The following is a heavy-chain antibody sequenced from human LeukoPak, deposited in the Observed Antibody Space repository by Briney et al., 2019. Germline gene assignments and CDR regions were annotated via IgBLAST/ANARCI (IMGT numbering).Heavy chain of an antibody. CDR2: INPNSGGT. Sequence: ASVKVSCKASGYTFTGYYMHWGRQAPGQGLEWMGWINPNSGGTNYAQKFQGRVTMTRDTSISTAYMELSRLRSDDTAVYYCARENVWGSYRFHTWGQGTLVTVSS. V-gene: IGHV1-2*02. CDR1: GYTFTGYY. J-gene: IGHJ5*02. D-gene: IGHD3-16*02. CDR3: ARENVWGSYRFHT.